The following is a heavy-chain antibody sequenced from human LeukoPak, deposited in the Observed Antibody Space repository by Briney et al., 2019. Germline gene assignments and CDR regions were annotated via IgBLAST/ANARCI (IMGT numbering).Heavy chain of an antibody. J-gene: IGHJ4*02. V-gene: IGHV1-69*13. D-gene: IGHD3-22*01. Sequence: SVKVSCKASGGTFSSYAISWVRQAPGQGLEWMGGIIPIFGTANYAQKFQGRVTITADESTSTACMELSSLRSEDTAVYYCATNYYDSSGYYRHFDYWGQGTLVTVSS. CDR1: GGTFSSYA. CDR3: ATNYYDSSGYYRHFDY. CDR2: IIPIFGTA.